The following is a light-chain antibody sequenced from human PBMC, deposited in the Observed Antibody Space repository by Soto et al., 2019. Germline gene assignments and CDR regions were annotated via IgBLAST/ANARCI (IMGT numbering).Light chain of an antibody. CDR3: QQYGSSCT. V-gene: IGKV3-20*01. CDR1: QSVSNNY. J-gene: IGKJ1*01. Sequence: EIVLTQSPGTLSLSPGERATLSCRASQSVSNNYLAWYQQKPGQAPRLLIYGASNKATGLPDRFSGSGSGTDFTLTTSRLEPEDFAVYYCQQYGSSCTFGQGTKVEIK. CDR2: GAS.